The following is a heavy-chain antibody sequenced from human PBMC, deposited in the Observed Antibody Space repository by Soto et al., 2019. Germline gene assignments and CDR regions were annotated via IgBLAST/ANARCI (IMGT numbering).Heavy chain of an antibody. Sequence: PGGSLRLSCAASGFTVSSNYMSWVRQAPGKGLEWVSVIYSGGSTYYADSVKGRFTISRDNSKNTLYLQMNSLRAEDTAVYYCARVNSSGWYYYYYYGMDVWGQGTTVTVSS. J-gene: IGHJ6*02. CDR3: ARVNSSGWYYYYYYGMDV. CDR2: IYSGGST. CDR1: GFTVSSNY. D-gene: IGHD6-19*01. V-gene: IGHV3-53*01.